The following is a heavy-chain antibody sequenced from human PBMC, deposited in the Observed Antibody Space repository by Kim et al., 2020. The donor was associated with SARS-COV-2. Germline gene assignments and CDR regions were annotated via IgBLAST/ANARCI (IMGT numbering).Heavy chain of an antibody. D-gene: IGHD3-10*01. V-gene: IGHV3-72*01. J-gene: IGHJ4*02. Sequence: GGSLRLSCAASGFTFSDYYMDWVRQAPGKGLEWVGRIRIKVNSYTTEYAASVKGRFTISRDDSKNSLYLQMDSLKTEDTAVYYCARNSRGVSDNWGQGTLVTVSS. CDR2: IRIKVNSYTT. CDR1: GFTFSDYY. CDR3: ARNSRGVSDN.